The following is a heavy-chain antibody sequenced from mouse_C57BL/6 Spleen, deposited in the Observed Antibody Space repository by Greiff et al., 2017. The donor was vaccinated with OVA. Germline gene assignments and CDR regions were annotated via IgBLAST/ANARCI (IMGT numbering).Heavy chain of an antibody. Sequence: EVMLVESGGGLVKPGGSLKLSCAASGFTFSSYAMSWVRQTPEKRLEWVATISDGGSYTYYPDNVKGRFTISRDNAKNNLYLQMSHLKSEDTAMYYCARDGGAQAPFAYWGQGTLVTVSA. V-gene: IGHV5-4*01. D-gene: IGHD3-2*02. CDR1: GFTFSSYA. CDR2: ISDGGSYT. J-gene: IGHJ3*01. CDR3: ARDGGAQAPFAY.